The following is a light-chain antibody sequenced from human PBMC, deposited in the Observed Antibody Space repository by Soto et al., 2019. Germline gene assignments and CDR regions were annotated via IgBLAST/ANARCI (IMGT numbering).Light chain of an antibody. CDR2: DVS. J-gene: IGLJ2*01. CDR3: SSYTSSSTLAKV. CDR1: SSDVGGYNY. V-gene: IGLV2-14*01. Sequence: QSALTQPASVSGSPGQSITISCTGTSSDVGGYNYVSWYQQHPDKAPKLMIYDVSNRPSGVSNRFSGSKSGNTASLTISGLQAEDEADYYCSSYTSSSTLAKVFGGGTKLTVL.